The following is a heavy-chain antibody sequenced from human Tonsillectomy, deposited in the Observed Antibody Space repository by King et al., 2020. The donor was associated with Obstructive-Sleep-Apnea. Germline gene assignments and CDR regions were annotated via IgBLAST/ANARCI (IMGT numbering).Heavy chain of an antibody. J-gene: IGHJ6*02. CDR1: GFTFSSYG. Sequence: VQLVESGGGVVQPGRSLRLSCAASGFTFSSYGMHWVRQAPGKGLEWVAVISYDGSNKYYADSVKGRFTISRDNSKNTLYLQMNSLIAEDTAVYYCAKGGLYDSRGYLRYYGMDVWGQGTTVTVSS. V-gene: IGHV3-30*18. D-gene: IGHD3-22*01. CDR3: AKGGLYDSRGYLRYYGMDV. CDR2: ISYDGSNK.